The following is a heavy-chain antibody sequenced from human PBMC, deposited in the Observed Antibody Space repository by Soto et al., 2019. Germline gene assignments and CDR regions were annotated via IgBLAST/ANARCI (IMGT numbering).Heavy chain of an antibody. V-gene: IGHV3-48*02. CDR1: GFTFSSYS. J-gene: IGHJ5*02. CDR2: ISSSSSTI. D-gene: IGHD2-2*02. Sequence: GSLRLSCAASGFTFSSYSMNWVRQAPGKGLEWVSYISSSSSTIYYADSVKGRFTISRDNAKNSLYLQMNSLRDEDTAVYYCARDTLMDVVVPAAIFDWFDPWGQGTLVTVSS. CDR3: ARDTLMDVVVPAAIFDWFDP.